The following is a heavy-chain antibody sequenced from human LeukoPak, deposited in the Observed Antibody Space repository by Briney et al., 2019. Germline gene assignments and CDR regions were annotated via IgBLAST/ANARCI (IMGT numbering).Heavy chain of an antibody. J-gene: IGHJ4*02. CDR1: GYTFTNYG. CDR3: ARAPPRRPGNYFDY. CDR2: ISGNNVHT. V-gene: IGHV1-18*01. D-gene: IGHD3-10*01. Sequence: ASVKVSCKASGYTFTNYGISWVRQAPGQGLEWMGWISGNNVHTNYAQNFQGRVTMTTDTSTNTAYMELSSLRSEDTAVYYCARAPPRRPGNYFDYWGQGTLVTVSS.